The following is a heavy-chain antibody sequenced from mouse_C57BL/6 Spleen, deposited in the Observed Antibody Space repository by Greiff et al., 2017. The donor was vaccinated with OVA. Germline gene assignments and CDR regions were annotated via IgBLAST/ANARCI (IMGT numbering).Heavy chain of an antibody. V-gene: IGHV1-69*01. D-gene: IGHD4-1*01. Sequence: VQLQQPGAELVMPGASVKLSCKASGYTFTSYWMHWVKQRPGQGLEWIGEIDPSDSYTNYNQKFKGKSTLTVDKSSSTAYMQLSSLTSEDSAVDYCARGTGTDPFAYWGQGTLVTVSA. CDR3: ARGTGTDPFAY. CDR1: GYTFTSYW. CDR2: IDPSDSYT. J-gene: IGHJ3*01.